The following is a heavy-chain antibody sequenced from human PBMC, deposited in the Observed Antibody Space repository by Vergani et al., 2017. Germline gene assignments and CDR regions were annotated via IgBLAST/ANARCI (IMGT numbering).Heavy chain of an antibody. CDR3: AKDGRSEVAGTFGAYDI. CDR2: LSASDRRT. Sequence: EVQLLESGGDLVQPGGSLRLSCAASGFTFIMHAMSWVRQAPGKGLEWVSTLSASDRRTHYADSVKGRFTISRDNSKNTLFLHMNSLRPEDTAVYYCAKDGRSEVAGTFGAYDIWGQGTKVTVAS. D-gene: IGHD6-19*01. J-gene: IGHJ3*02. V-gene: IGHV3-23*01. CDR1: GFTFIMHA.